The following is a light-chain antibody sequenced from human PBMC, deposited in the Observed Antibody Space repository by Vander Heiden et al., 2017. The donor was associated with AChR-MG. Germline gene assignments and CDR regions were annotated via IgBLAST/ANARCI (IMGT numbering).Light chain of an antibody. CDR1: QNISTF. Sequence: DIQMTQSPSSLSASVGDRLTITCRASQNISTFLNWYQQTPGKAPKLLIYAASTLQPGVPSRFSGGGSGTDFTLTINSLEPEDFATYFCQQSVNTLPFTFGHGT. CDR3: QQSVNTLPFT. V-gene: IGKV1-39*01. J-gene: IGKJ3*01. CDR2: AAS.